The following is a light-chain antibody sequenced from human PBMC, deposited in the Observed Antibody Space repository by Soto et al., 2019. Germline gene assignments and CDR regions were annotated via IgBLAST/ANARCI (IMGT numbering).Light chain of an antibody. V-gene: IGKV3-15*01. CDR3: QQYKNWLALT. J-gene: IGKJ4*01. CDR2: GAS. CDR1: QRVSSN. Sequence: EIVMTQSPGTLSVSPGERATLSCRASQRVSSNLAWYQQKPGQAPRLLIYGASTRATGVPARFSGSGSGTEFTLTISSLQSEDSAVYYCQQYKNWLALTFGGGTKV.